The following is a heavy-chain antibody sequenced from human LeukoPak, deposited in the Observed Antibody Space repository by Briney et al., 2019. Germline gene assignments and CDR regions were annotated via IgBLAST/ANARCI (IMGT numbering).Heavy chain of an antibody. Sequence: SETLSLTCTVSGGSISSSSYYWGWIRQPPGKGLEWIGSIYYSGSTYYNPSLKSRVTISVDTSKNQFSLKLSSVTAADTAVYYCARVRDDSSGPGFDYWGQGTLVTVSS. CDR1: GGSISSSSYY. CDR3: ARVRDDSSGPGFDY. CDR2: IYYSGST. D-gene: IGHD3-22*01. J-gene: IGHJ4*02. V-gene: IGHV4-39*01.